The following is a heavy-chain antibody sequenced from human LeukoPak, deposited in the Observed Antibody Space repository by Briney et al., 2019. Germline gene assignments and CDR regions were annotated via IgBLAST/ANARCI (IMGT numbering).Heavy chain of an antibody. J-gene: IGHJ4*02. D-gene: IGHD6-6*01. CDR2: IYYSGST. CDR1: GGSIRSGDYY. CDR3: ARQGRLNIAARALDY. V-gene: IGHV4-30-4*01. Sequence: SETLSLTCTVSGGSIRSGDYYWSWIRQPPGRGLEWIGYIYYSGSTYYNPSLKSRVTISVDTSKNQFSLKLGSVTAADTAVYYCARQGRLNIAARALDYWGQGTLVTVSS.